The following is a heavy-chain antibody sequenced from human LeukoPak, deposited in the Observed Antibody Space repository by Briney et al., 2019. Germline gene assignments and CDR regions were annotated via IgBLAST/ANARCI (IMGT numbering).Heavy chain of an antibody. CDR2: IYYTGSV. V-gene: IGHV4-59*08. CDR1: AGSISTYY. D-gene: IGHD1-26*01. CDR3: ARHNSAVGAFEY. Sequence: SVTLSLTCTVSAGSISTYYGSWIRQPPGKGLEWIGTIYYTGSVHYNPSLKSRVTISVDTSKNQFSVKLSSVTAADTAMYYCARHNSAVGAFEYWGQGTLVTVSS. J-gene: IGHJ4*02.